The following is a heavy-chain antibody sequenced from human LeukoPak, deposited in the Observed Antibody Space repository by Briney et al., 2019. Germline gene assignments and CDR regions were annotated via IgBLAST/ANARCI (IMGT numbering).Heavy chain of an antibody. CDR3: AIGNYFSLSDYSLYSPRGGFDH. CDR1: GVSITLYY. CDR2: ISNSGS. D-gene: IGHD3-9*01. J-gene: IGHJ4*02. Sequence: SETLSLTCTVSGVSITLYYWTWIRQSPKKGLEWIGEISNSGSNYNPSLSSRLTISTDTSKNHFSLRLTSVSAADTAVYYCAIGNYFSLSDYSLYSPRGGFDHWGQGILVTVSS. V-gene: IGHV4-59*01.